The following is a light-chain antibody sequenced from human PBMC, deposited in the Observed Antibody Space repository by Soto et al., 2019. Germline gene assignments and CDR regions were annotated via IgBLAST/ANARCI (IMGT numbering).Light chain of an antibody. Sequence: DIVMTQSPATLSVSPGERATLSCRASQSVRNNLAWYQQKPGQAPRLLIYGASTRATGIPARFGGSGSGTEFTLTISSLQSEDFALYYCQQYNNWPQITFGGGTKVDIK. CDR1: QSVRNN. CDR2: GAS. CDR3: QQYNNWPQIT. J-gene: IGKJ4*01. V-gene: IGKV3-15*01.